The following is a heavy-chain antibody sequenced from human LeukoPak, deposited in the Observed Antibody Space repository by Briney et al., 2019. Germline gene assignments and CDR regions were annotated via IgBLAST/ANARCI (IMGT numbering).Heavy chain of an antibody. CDR2: IYYSGST. D-gene: IGHD3-10*01. V-gene: IGHV4-59*01. J-gene: IGHJ5*02. CDR1: GGSISSYY. CDR3: ARGGYYGSGNDFRFDP. Sequence: SSETLSLTCTVSGGSISSYYWSWIRQPPGKGLEWIGYIYYSGSTNYNPSLKSRVTISVDTSKNQFSLKLSSVTPADTAVYYCARGGYYGSGNDFRFDPWGQGTLVTVSS.